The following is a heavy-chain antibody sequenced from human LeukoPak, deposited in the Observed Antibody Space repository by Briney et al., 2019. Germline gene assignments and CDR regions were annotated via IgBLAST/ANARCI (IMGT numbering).Heavy chain of an antibody. Sequence: GASVTVSCKASGYTFTSYYMHWVRQVPGQGLEWMGLINPSGGSTYYAQKFLGRVSMTSDTSTNRVYMELSSLRSEDTAIYYCARGSYGSDNTYYFYGMDVWGKGTTVTVSS. CDR2: INPSGGST. D-gene: IGHD3-10*01. CDR1: GYTFTSYY. V-gene: IGHV1-46*01. J-gene: IGHJ6*04. CDR3: ARGSYGSDNTYYFYGMDV.